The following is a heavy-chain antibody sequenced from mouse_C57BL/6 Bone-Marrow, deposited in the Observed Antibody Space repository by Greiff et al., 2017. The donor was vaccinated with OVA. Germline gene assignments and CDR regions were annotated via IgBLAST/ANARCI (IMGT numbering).Heavy chain of an antibody. CDR2: ISDGGSYT. D-gene: IGHD1-1*01. CDR3: ARDASSITTVVREYFDV. J-gene: IGHJ1*03. CDR1: GFTFSSYA. V-gene: IGHV5-4*01. Sequence: EVQVVESGGGLVKPGGSLKLSCAASGFTFSSYAMSWVRQTPEKRLEWVATISDGGSYTYYPDNVKGRFTISRDNAKNNLYLQMSHLKSEDTAMYYCARDASSITTVVREYFDVWGTGTTGTVSS.